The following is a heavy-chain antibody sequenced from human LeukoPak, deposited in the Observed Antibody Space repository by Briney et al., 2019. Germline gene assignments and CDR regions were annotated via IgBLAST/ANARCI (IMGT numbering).Heavy chain of an antibody. CDR3: AREEVTSIQIYSHYYGMDV. CDR1: GFTSGAYN. D-gene: IGHD2-21*02. CDR2: ITHSGGKT. V-gene: IGHV3-21*01. J-gene: IGHJ6*02. Sequence: PGGSLRLSCAASGFTSGAYNMHWVRQAPGKGLEWVSCITHSGGKTYYGDSVKGRFTTSRDNAKNSLFLQMDSLRDEDTAVYYCAREEVTSIQIYSHYYGMDVWGQGTTVTVSS.